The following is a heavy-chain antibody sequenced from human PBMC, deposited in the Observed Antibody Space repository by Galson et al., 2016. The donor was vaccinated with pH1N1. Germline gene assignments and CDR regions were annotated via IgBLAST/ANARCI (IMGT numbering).Heavy chain of an antibody. CDR1: GGSISSDGIY. J-gene: IGHJ4*02. Sequence: LSLNCTVSGGSISSDGIYWSWLRQHPAKGLEWIGFVYYNGRADYNPPLKSRAGISIDTSKGQFSLTLTSVTAADTAVYFCARGYSSGWYFDYWGQGARVTSPQ. V-gene: IGHV4-31*03. CDR2: VYYNGRA. CDR3: ARGYSSGWYFDY. D-gene: IGHD6-19*01.